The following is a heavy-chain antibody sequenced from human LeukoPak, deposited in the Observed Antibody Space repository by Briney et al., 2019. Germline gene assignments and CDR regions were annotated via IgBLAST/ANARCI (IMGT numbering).Heavy chain of an antibody. CDR1: GFTFSSYE. J-gene: IGHJ4*02. CDR3: ARETGSYDY. D-gene: IGHD3-9*01. Sequence: GGSLRLSCAASGFTFSSYEMNWVRQAPGEGLEWVSYISSSGSTVYYADSVKGRFTISRDNAKNSLYLQMNSLRAEDTAVYYCARETGSYDYWGQGTLVTVSS. CDR2: ISSSGSTV. V-gene: IGHV3-48*03.